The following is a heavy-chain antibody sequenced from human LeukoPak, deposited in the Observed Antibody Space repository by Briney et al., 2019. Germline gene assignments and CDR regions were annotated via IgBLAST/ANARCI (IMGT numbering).Heavy chain of an antibody. CDR1: GGSISSYY. CDR3: ASHRKGVDDAFDI. CDR2: IYYSGST. Sequence: SETLSLTCTVSGGSISSYYWSWIRQPPGKGLEWIGYIYYSGSTNYNPSLKSRVTISVDTSKNQFSLKLSSVTAADTAVYYCASHRKGVDDAFDIWGQGTMVTVSS. J-gene: IGHJ3*02. V-gene: IGHV4-59*01.